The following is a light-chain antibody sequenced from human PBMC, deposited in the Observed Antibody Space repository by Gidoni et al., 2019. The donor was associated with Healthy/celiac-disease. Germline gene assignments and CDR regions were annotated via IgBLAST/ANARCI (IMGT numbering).Light chain of an antibody. CDR3: QQYDNLLT. V-gene: IGKV1-33*01. CDR1: HDISNY. CDR2: DAS. J-gene: IGKJ3*01. Sequence: DIQMIKSPSSLSASAGDRVTITCQESHDISNYLNWYQQKPGKAPKLLIYDASNLETGVPSRFSGSGSGTDFTFTISRLQPEDIATYYCQQYDNLLTFGPGTKVDIK.